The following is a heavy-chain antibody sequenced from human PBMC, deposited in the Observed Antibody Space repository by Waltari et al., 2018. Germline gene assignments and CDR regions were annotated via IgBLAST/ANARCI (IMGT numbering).Heavy chain of an antibody. CDR2: IYYSGST. CDR1: GGSISSYY. Sequence: QVQLQESGPGLVKPSETLSLTCTVSGGSISSYYWSWIRQPPGKGLEWIGYIYYSGSTNYNPPPKSRVTISVDTSKNQFSLKLSSVTAADTAVYYCARYGDYPDYFDYWGQGTLVTVSS. J-gene: IGHJ4*02. CDR3: ARYGDYPDYFDY. D-gene: IGHD4-17*01. V-gene: IGHV4-59*01.